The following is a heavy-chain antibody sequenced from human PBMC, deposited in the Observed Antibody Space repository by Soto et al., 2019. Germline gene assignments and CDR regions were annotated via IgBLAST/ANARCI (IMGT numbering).Heavy chain of an antibody. Sequence: PGGSLRLSCAASGFTFSSYAMSWVRQAPGKGLEWVSAIIADGGRAYYAESVKGRFTMSRDNSKNTLSLQMNTLRAEDTAVYYCAKDKMEQWLVGGYFDNWGPGTQVTVSS. D-gene: IGHD6-19*01. CDR1: GFTFSSYA. CDR2: IIADGGRA. CDR3: AKDKMEQWLVGGYFDN. V-gene: IGHV3-23*01. J-gene: IGHJ4*02.